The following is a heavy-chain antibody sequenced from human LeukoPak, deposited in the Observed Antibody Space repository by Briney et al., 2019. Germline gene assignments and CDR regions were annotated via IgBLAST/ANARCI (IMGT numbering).Heavy chain of an antibody. J-gene: IGHJ5*02. CDR2: ISYDGSNK. D-gene: IGHD3-22*01. V-gene: IGHV3-30-3*01. CDR1: GFTFSSYA. CDR3: ARVGYYYDSSGYYL. Sequence: PGRSLRLSCAASGFTFSSYAMHWVRQAPGKGLEWVAVISYDGSNKYYADSVKGRFTISRDNSKNTLYLQMNSLRAEDTAVYYCARVGYYYDSSGYYLWGQGTLVTVSS.